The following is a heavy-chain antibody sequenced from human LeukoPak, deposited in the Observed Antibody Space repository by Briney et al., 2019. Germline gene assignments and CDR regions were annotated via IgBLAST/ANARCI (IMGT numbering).Heavy chain of an antibody. CDR3: AKIGANVGF. CDR1: GFTFSSYA. Sequence: GGSLRLSCAASGFTFSSYAMNWVRQAPGKGLEWVSVISGSGTSTDYADSVKGRFTISRDNSKNTLYLQMNSLRAEDTAVYYCAKIGANVGFWGQGTLVTVSS. D-gene: IGHD4/OR15-4a*01. V-gene: IGHV3-23*01. J-gene: IGHJ4*02. CDR2: ISGSGTST.